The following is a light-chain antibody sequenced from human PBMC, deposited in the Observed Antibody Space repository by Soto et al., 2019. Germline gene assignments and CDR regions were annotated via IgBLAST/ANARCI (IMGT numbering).Light chain of an antibody. CDR2: SVN. CDR1: RSVVGSYDF. V-gene: IGLV2-18*02. CDR3: CAYRSSASYV. J-gene: IGLJ1*01. Sequence: QSVLIQPPSVSGSPGQSVTVSCTGARSVVGSYDFVSRCQQYPGTVPKSMICSVNIRPSGVPDRFSDSKSGNTASMTVSGLQAEDEPYYSCCAYRSSASYVFGTGTKVTVL.